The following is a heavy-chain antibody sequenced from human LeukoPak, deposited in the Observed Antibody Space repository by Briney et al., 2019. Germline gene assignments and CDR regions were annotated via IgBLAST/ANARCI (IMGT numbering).Heavy chain of an antibody. V-gene: IGHV4-59*08. CDR3: AGGIVATTFYYYYSYGMDV. D-gene: IGHD5-12*01. CDR2: IYYSGST. J-gene: IGHJ6*02. CDR1: GGSISSYY. Sequence: SETLSLTCTVSGGSISSYYWSWIRQPPGKGLEWIGCIYYSGSTNYTPSLKSRVTISVDTSKNQFSLKLSAVTAAHTAVYYCAGGIVATTFYYYYSYGMDVWGQGTTVTVSS.